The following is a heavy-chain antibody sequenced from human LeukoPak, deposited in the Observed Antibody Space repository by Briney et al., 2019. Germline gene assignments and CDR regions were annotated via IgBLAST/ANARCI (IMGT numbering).Heavy chain of an antibody. J-gene: IGHJ4*02. CDR1: GGSFSGYY. V-gene: IGHV4-34*01. Sequence: SETLSLTCAVYGGSFSGYYWSWIRQPPGKGLEWIGEINHSGSTNYNPSLKSRVTISVDTSKNQFSLKLSSVTAADTAVYYCARGITLDYWGQGTLVTVSS. D-gene: IGHD3-10*01. CDR3: ARGITLDY. CDR2: INHSGST.